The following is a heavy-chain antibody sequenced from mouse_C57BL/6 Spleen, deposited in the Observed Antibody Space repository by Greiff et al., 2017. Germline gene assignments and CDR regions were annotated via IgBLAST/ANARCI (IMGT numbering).Heavy chain of an antibody. CDR1: GYAFTNYL. J-gene: IGHJ2*01. D-gene: IGHD2-4*01. Sequence: VQLQQSGAELVRPGTSVKVSCKASGYAFTNYLIEWVKQRPGQGLEWIGVINPGSGGTNYNEKFKGKATLTADKSSSTAYMPLSSLSSEDSAVYFCARYDYDKEAYFDYWGQGTTLTVSS. CDR3: ARYDYDKEAYFDY. CDR2: INPGSGGT. V-gene: IGHV1-54*01.